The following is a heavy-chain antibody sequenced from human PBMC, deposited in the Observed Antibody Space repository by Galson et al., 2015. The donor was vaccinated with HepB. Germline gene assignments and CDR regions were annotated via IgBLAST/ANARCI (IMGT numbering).Heavy chain of an antibody. D-gene: IGHD3-9*01. J-gene: IGHJ5*02. CDR1: GFTFSSYA. CDR3: AKVGRITIFWLVIILWFDP. V-gene: IGHV3-23*01. Sequence: SLRLSCAASGFTFSSYAMSWVRQAPGKGLEWVSAISGSGGSTYYADSVKGRFTISRDNSKNTLYLQMNSLRAEDTAVYYCAKVGRITIFWLVIILWFDPWGQGTLVTVSS. CDR2: ISGSGGST.